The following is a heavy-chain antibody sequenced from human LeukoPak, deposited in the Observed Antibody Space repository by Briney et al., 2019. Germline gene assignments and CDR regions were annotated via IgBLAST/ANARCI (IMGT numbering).Heavy chain of an antibody. CDR2: ISYDGSNK. V-gene: IGHV3-30*18. J-gene: IGHJ4*02. CDR3: AKEALYGDYYFDY. Sequence: PGGSLRLSCAASGFTFSRYGMHWVRQAPGKGLEWVAVISYDGSNKYYADSVKGRFTISRDNSKNTLYLQMNSLRAEDTAVYYCAKEALYGDYYFDYWGQGTLVTVSS. CDR1: GFTFSRYG. D-gene: IGHD4-17*01.